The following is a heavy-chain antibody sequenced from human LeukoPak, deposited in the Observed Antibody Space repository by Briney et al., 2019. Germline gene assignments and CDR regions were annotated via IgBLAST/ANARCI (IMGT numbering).Heavy chain of an antibody. D-gene: IGHD2-15*01. V-gene: IGHV3-7*01. CDR1: GFTFSSYW. CDR2: IKQDGSEK. Sequence: GGSLRLSCAASGFTFSSYWMSWVRQAPGKGLEWVANIKQDGSEKYYVDSVKGRFTISRDNAKNRLYLQMNSLRVEDTAVYYCVGCSGGSCPIWGQGTMVTVSS. CDR3: VGCSGGSCPI. J-gene: IGHJ3*02.